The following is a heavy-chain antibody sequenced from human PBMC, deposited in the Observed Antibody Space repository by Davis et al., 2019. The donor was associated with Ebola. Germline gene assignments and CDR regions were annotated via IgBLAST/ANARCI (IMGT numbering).Heavy chain of an antibody. CDR3: ARVPLITMIVVVKGGYYFDY. CDR2: INHSGST. D-gene: IGHD3-22*01. CDR1: GGSFSGYY. V-gene: IGHV4-34*01. Sequence: MPGGSLRLSCTVYGGSFSGYYWSWIRQPPGKGLEWIGEINHSGSTNYNPSLKSRVTISVDTSKNQFSLKLSSVTAADTAVYYCARVPLITMIVVVKGGYYFDYWGQGTLVTVSS. J-gene: IGHJ4*02.